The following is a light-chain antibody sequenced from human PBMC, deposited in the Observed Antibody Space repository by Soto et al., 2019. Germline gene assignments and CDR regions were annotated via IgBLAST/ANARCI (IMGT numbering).Light chain of an antibody. CDR2: DVD. V-gene: IGLV2-14*01. CDR3: CAYTARTTLSWV. Sequence: QSVLTQPASVSGSPGQSITISCTGTSSDVGGYNYVSWYQQHPGKAPKLMIYDVDNRPLGVSNRFSGSQSGNTASLTISGLQAEYYCCAYTARTTLSWVFGGGTKVTVL. CDR1: SSDVGGYNY. J-gene: IGLJ3*02.